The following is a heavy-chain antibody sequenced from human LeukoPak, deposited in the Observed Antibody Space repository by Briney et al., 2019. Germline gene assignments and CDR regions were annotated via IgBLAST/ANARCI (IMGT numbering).Heavy chain of an antibody. CDR2: ISPYNGNT. D-gene: IGHD2-15*01. V-gene: IGHV1-18*01. Sequence: GASVKVSCKASGYTFTTYGIIWVRQAPGQGPEWMGWISPYNGNTNYAHKLKGRVTMTTDTSTSTAYMELRSLRSDDTAVYYCARDRAVVVAAIDYWGQGTLVTVSS. CDR1: GYTFTTYG. CDR3: ARDRAVVVAAIDY. J-gene: IGHJ4*02.